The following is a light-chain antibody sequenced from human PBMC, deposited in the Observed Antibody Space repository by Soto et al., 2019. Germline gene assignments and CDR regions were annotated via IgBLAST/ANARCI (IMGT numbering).Light chain of an antibody. Sequence: EIVLTQSPGTLSLSPGERATLSCRASQSVSSSYLAWYQQKPGQAPRLLIYGASSRATGIPDRFSGSGSGTDFTLTIIKPVPEDLAVYYCQQYWSSPRYTFGQGTKWEIK. J-gene: IGKJ2*01. CDR3: QQYWSSPRYT. CDR2: GAS. V-gene: IGKV3-20*01. CDR1: QSVSSSY.